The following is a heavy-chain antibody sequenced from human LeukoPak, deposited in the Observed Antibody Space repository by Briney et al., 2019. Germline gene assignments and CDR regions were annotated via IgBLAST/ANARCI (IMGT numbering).Heavy chain of an antibody. Sequence: SETLSLTCAVSGGSISSSNWWNWVRQPPGKGLEWIGEIYHSGSTNYNPSLKSRVTISVDKSKNQFSLKLSSVTAADTAVYYCARVGYSGSGSYYYDYYYMDVWGKGTTVTVSS. CDR2: IYHSGST. V-gene: IGHV4-4*02. D-gene: IGHD3-10*01. J-gene: IGHJ6*03. CDR3: ARVGYSGSGSYYYDYYYMDV. CDR1: GGSISSSNW.